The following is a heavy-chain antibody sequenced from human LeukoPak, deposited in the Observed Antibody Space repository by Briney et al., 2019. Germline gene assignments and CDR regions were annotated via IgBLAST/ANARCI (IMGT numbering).Heavy chain of an antibody. CDR1: GFTFSSYG. J-gene: IGHJ4*02. CDR3: ARAGIAVAVAFDY. V-gene: IGHV3-30*19. Sequence: GGSLRLSCAASGFTFSSYGMHWVRQAPGKGLEWVAVISYDGSNKYYADSVKGRFTISRDNSKNTLYLQMNSLRAEDTAVYYCARAGIAVAVAFDYWGQGTLVTVSS. CDR2: ISYDGSNK. D-gene: IGHD6-19*01.